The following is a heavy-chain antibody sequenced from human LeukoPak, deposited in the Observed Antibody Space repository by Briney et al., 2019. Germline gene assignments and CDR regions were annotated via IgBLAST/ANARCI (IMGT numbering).Heavy chain of an antibody. CDR2: INPNSGGT. J-gene: IGHJ5*02. V-gene: IGHV1-2*02. D-gene: IGHD6-6*01. CDR1: GYTFTGYY. CDR3: ARDPVRSSSFGNWFDP. Sequence: ASVRVSCKASGYTFTGYYMHWVRQAPGQGLEWMGWINPNSGGTNSAQKFQGRVTMTRDTSISTAYMELSRLRSDDTAVYYCARDPVRSSSFGNWFDPWGQGTLVTVSS.